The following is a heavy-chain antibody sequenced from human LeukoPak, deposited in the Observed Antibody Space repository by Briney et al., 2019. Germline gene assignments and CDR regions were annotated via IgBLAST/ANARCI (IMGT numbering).Heavy chain of an antibody. V-gene: IGHV3-7*01. CDR1: GFTFSSYW. D-gene: IGHD3-10*01. Sequence: GGSLRLSCAASGFTFSSYWMSWVRQAPGKGLEWVAKIKQDGSEKYYGDSVKGRFTISRDNTKNSLFLQVNSLRAEDTAVYYCVRDRGWFHFDLWGQGTLVTVSS. CDR3: VRDRGWFHFDL. J-gene: IGHJ4*02. CDR2: IKQDGSEK.